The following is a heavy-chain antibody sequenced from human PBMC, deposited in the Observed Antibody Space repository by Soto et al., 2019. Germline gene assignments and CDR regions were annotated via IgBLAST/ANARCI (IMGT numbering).Heavy chain of an antibody. V-gene: IGHV3-30-3*01. D-gene: IGHD5-12*01. Sequence: QVQLVESGGGVVQPGRSLRLSCAASGFTFSSYAMHWVRQAPGKGLEWVAVISYDGSNKYYADSVKGRFTISRDNSKNTLYLQMNSLRAEDTAVYYCARDSRLHDASYYSDYWGQGTLVTVSS. J-gene: IGHJ4*02. CDR1: GFTFSSYA. CDR3: ARDSRLHDASYYSDY. CDR2: ISYDGSNK.